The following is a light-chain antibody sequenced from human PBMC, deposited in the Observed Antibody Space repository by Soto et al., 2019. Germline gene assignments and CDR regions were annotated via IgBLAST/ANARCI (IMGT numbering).Light chain of an antibody. CDR3: SSYAGSNNFV. V-gene: IGLV2-8*01. CDR2: EVS. J-gene: IGLJ1*01. CDR1: SSDVGGYNY. Sequence: SAQSPPASACGSSGQSYTISCTGTSSDVGGYNYVSWYQQHPGKAPKLMIYEVSKRPSGVPNRFSASKYGNTASLTVSGLQAEDEADYYCSSYAGSNNFVFGTGTKVTVL.